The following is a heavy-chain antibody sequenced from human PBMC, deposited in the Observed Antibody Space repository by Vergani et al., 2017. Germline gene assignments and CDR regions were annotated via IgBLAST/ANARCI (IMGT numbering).Heavy chain of an antibody. CDR3: AREGTSGPHYYYYYMDV. CDR1: GFSFPGYA. D-gene: IGHD5-12*01. V-gene: IGHV3-23*01. CDR2: ISGSGGST. J-gene: IGHJ6*03. Sequence: EVQLLESGGGLVQPGGSLRLSCEASGFSFPGYAMSWVRQAPGKGLEWVSAISGSGGSTYYADSVKGRFTISRDNSKNTLYLQMNSLRAEDTAVYYCAREGTSGPHYYYYYMDVWGKGTTVTVSS.